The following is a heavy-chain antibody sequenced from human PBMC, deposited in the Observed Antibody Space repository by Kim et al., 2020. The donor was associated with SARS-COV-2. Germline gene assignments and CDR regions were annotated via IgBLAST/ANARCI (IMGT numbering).Heavy chain of an antibody. CDR1: GFTFSNYA. D-gene: IGHD2-21*01. J-gene: IGHJ4*02. V-gene: IGHV3-30-3*01. Sequence: GGSLRLSCAASGFTFSNYAIHWVRQAPGKGLEWVAVISYGGSDKYYADSVMGRFTISRDNSMQRSYILINSLRAEDTAVYYCARGPIVDRNRQIRTTLDYWGQGTLVTVSA. CDR2: ISYGGSDK. CDR3: ARGPIVDRNRQIRTTLDY.